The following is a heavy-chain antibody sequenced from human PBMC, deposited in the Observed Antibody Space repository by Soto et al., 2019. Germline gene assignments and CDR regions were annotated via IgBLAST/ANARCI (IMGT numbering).Heavy chain of an antibody. V-gene: IGHV1-18*04. D-gene: IGHD5-12*01. CDR1: GYTFTSYG. J-gene: IGHJ6*02. Sequence: ASVKVSCKASGYTFTSYGISWVRQAPGQGLEWMGWISAYNGNTNYAQKLQGRVTMTTDTSRSTAYMELRSLRSDDTAVYYCATRWSERWLQFAAPSHYGMDVWGQGTTVTVSS. CDR3: ATRWSERWLQFAAPSHYGMDV. CDR2: ISAYNGNT.